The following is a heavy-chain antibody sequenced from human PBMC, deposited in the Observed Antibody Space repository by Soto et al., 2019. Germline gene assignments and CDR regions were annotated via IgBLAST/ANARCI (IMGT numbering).Heavy chain of an antibody. D-gene: IGHD2-21*01. V-gene: IGHV3-30-3*01. Sequence: QVQLVESGGGVVQPGRSLRLSCAASGFTFSSYAMHWVRQAPGKGLEWVAVISYDGSNKYYADSVKGRFTISRDNSKNTLYLQMNSLRAEDTAVYYCARGGGGGTVMDVWGQGTTVTVSS. CDR2: ISYDGSNK. CDR3: ARGGGGGTVMDV. J-gene: IGHJ6*02. CDR1: GFTFSSYA.